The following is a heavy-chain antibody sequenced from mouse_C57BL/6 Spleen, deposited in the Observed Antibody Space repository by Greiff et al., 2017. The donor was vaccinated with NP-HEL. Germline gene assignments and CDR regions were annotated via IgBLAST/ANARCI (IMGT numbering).Heavy chain of an antibody. CDR2: INPNNGGT. CDR3: ARESRYGYGSSYGFAY. D-gene: IGHD1-1*01. Sequence: VQLQQSGPELVKPGASVKIPCKASGYTFTDYNMDWVKQSHGKSLEWIGDINPNNGGTIYNQKFKGKATLTVDKSSSTAYMELRSLTSEDTAVYYCARESRYGYGSSYGFAYWGQGTLVTVSA. CDR1: GYTFTDYN. J-gene: IGHJ3*01. V-gene: IGHV1-18*01.